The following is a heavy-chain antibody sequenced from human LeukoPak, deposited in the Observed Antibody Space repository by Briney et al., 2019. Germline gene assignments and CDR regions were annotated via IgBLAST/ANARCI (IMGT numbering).Heavy chain of an antibody. D-gene: IGHD3-10*01. Sequence: GGSLRLSCAASGFTFSSYAMHWVRQAPGKGLEWVAVISYDGSNKYYADSVKGRFTISRDNSKNTLYLQMNSLRAEDTAVYYCASTEPINYYGSGSHDYWGQGTLVTVSS. CDR3: ASTEPINYYGSGSHDY. CDR2: ISYDGSNK. J-gene: IGHJ4*02. CDR1: GFTFSSYA. V-gene: IGHV3-30-3*01.